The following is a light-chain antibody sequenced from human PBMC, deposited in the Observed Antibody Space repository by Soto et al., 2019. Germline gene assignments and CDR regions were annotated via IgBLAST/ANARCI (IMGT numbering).Light chain of an antibody. CDR2: SSN. CDR3: SAWDDSLTGVI. V-gene: IGLV1-44*01. J-gene: IGLJ2*01. CDR1: SSNIGTYT. Sequence: SVLTQPPSASGTPGQRVTISCSGSSSNIGTYTVNWYQQLPGTAPKLLIYSSNQRPSGVPDRFSGSQSGTSASLAISGLQSEDEADYYCSAWDDSLTGVIFGGGTKLTVL.